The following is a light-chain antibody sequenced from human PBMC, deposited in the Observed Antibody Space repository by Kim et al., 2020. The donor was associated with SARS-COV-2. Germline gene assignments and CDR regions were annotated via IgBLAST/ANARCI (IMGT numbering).Light chain of an antibody. CDR1: QNVYDW. CDR2: GAS. Sequence: DIQMTQSPSTLSASVGDRVTITCRASQNVYDWLAWYQHKPGKAPKLLIYGASTLESGVPSRFSGSGSGTEFTLTINSLQPDDFGIYYCQHYKSYHVTFGQGTKLEI. CDR3: QHYKSYHVT. V-gene: IGKV1-5*01. J-gene: IGKJ2*01.